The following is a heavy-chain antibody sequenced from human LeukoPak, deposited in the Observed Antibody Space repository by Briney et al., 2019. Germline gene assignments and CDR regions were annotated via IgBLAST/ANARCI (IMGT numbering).Heavy chain of an antibody. CDR1: RGSISSYY. V-gene: IGHV4-59*01. CDR3: ARASYCSGGSCYNYYYYYYMDV. Sequence: PSETLSLTCTVSRGSISSYYWSWIRQPPGKGLEWIGYIYYSGSTNYNPSLKSRVTISVDTSKNQFSLKLSSVTAADTAVYYCARASYCSGGSCYNYYYYYYMDVWGKGTTVTVSS. J-gene: IGHJ6*03. D-gene: IGHD2-15*01. CDR2: IYYSGST.